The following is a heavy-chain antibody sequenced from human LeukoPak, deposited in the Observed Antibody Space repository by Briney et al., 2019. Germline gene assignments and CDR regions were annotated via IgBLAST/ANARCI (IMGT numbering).Heavy chain of an antibody. D-gene: IGHD2-15*01. CDR3: ARAPAATNWFDP. CDR1: GGSFSDYY. CDR2: IYYSGST. Sequence: SETLSLTCAVYGGSFSDYYWSWIRQPPGKGLEWIGYIYYSGSTYYNPSLKSRVTISVDTSKNQFSLKLSSVTAADTAVYYCARAPAATNWFDPWGQGTLVTVSS. J-gene: IGHJ5*02. V-gene: IGHV4-30-4*08.